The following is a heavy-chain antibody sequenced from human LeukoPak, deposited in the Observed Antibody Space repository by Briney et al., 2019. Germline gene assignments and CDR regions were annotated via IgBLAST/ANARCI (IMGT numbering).Heavy chain of an antibody. J-gene: IGHJ4*02. CDR2: INSDGSAT. V-gene: IGHV3-74*01. CDR1: GFTFSSYW. Sequence: GGSLRLSCAASGFTFSSYWMSWVRQAPGKGLMWVSQINSDGSATSCADPVKGRCTISRDNAKNMLYLEMNSLRAEDTAVYYCAREMTIITYSFDSWGQGTLVTVSS. D-gene: IGHD5-24*01. CDR3: AREMTIITYSFDS.